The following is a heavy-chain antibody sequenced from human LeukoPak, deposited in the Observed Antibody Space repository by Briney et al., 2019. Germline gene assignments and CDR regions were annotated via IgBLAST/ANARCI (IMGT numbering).Heavy chain of an antibody. CDR2: ISGSGGST. D-gene: IGHD5-12*01. V-gene: IGHV3-23*01. Sequence: PGGSLRLSCAASGFTFGSYAMSWVRQAPGKGLEWVSAISGSGGSTYYADSVKGRFTISRDNSKNTLYLQMNSLRAEDTAVYYCAKDQAYSGYDLGAFDIWGQGTMVTVSS. CDR3: AKDQAYSGYDLGAFDI. J-gene: IGHJ3*02. CDR1: GFTFGSYA.